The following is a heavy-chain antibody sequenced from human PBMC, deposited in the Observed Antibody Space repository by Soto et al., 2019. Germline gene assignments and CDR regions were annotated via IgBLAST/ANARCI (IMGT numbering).Heavy chain of an antibody. Sequence: ESLKVSRQVRIHGFSSAWIARVRQKPGKGLEWLGNVYPSDSDVRYSPAFEGQVTISAENSINTAYLQLLNLKASDTAIYYCTKGATSPFDCWGQGTRVSASS. J-gene: IGHJ4*02. CDR2: VYPSDSDV. V-gene: IGHV5-51*01. D-gene: IGHD3-16*01. CDR3: TKGATSPFDC. CDR1: IHGFSSAW.